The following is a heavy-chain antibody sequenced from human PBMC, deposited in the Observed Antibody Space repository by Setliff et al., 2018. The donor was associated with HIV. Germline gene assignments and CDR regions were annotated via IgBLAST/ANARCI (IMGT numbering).Heavy chain of an antibody. J-gene: IGHJ6*02. V-gene: IGHV1-69*05. CDR2: ITPFFRTP. CDR3: VGLWRGLWTTSPGDQYSGMDV. CDR1: GVNFNNYI. Sequence: SVKVSCKASGVNFNNYILSWVRQAPGEGLEWMGGITPFFRTPKYAQKFQGRVTISTDESTKTGYMELSSVTFADTAVYYCVGLWRGLWTTSPGDQYSGMDVWGQGTTVTVSS. D-gene: IGHD3-3*01.